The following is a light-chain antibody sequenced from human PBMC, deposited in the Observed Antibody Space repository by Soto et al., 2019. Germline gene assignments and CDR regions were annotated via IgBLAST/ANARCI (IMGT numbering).Light chain of an antibody. V-gene: IGKV1-39*01. Sequence: DIQLTQSPAFLSADLLDIVTITCRASQGISSYLNWYQQKPGKAPKLLIYAASSLQSGVPSRFSGSGSGTDFTLTISSLQPEDFTTYYCQQSYSTTWTFGQGTKVDI. CDR1: QGISSY. J-gene: IGKJ1*01. CDR2: AAS. CDR3: QQSYSTTWT.